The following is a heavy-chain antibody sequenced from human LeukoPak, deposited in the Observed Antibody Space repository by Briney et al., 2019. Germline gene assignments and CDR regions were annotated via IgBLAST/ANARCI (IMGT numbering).Heavy chain of an antibody. Sequence: PGGSLRLSCAASGFSFSSYSIKWVRQAPGKGLEWVASISSRGNYRYYADSVKGRFTISRDNAKNSLYLQMNSLRAEDTAVYYCTSYRYSGSYGIDYWGQGTLVTVSS. CDR2: ISSRGNYR. CDR3: TSYRYSGSYGIDY. J-gene: IGHJ4*02. D-gene: IGHD1-26*01. V-gene: IGHV3-21*01. CDR1: GFSFSSYS.